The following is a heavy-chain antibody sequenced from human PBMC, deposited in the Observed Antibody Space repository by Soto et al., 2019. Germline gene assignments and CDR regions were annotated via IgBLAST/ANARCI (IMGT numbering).Heavy chain of an antibody. CDR2: ISSSGSTI. CDR1: GFTFSSYE. J-gene: IGHJ4*02. D-gene: IGHD3-10*01. V-gene: IGHV3-48*03. Sequence: PGGSLRLSCAASGFTFSSYEMNWVRQAPGKGLEWVSYISSSGSTIYYADSVKGRFTISRDNAKNSLYLQMNSLRAEDTAVYYCARGQYVLLWFGESENYFDYWGQGTLVTVSS. CDR3: ARGQYVLLWFGESENYFDY.